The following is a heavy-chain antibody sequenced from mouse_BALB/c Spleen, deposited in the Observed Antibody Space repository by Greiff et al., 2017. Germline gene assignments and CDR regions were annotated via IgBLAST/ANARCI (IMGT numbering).Heavy chain of an antibody. J-gene: IGHJ4*01. CDR1: GFNIKDTY. CDR2: IDPANGNT. V-gene: IGHV14-3*02. Sequence: VQLQQSGAELVKPGASVKLSCTASGFNIKDTYMHWVKQRPEQGLEWIGRIDPANGNTKYDPKFQGKATITADTSSNTAYLQLSSLTSEDTAVYYFVGYAMDDWGQGTSVTVSS. CDR3: VGYAMDD.